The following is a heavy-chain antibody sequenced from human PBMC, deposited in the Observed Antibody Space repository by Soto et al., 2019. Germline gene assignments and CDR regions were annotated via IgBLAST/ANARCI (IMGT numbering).Heavy chain of an antibody. Sequence: QAQLVESGGGVVQPGRSRRLSCAASGLPFSASGMHWVRQAPGKGLEWVAMIWSNGSKEYYADSVKGRFTITRDNSTNMIVLQRDSLRVEDTAVYYCASDKDTTYLDTWSKGNMVTVSS. D-gene: IGHD1-26*01. CDR1: GLPFSASG. J-gene: IGHJ5*02. CDR3: ASDKDTTYLDT. CDR2: IWSNGSKE. V-gene: IGHV3-33*01.